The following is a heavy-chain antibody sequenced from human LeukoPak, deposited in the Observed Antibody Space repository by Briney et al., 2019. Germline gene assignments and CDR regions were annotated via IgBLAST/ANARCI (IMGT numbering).Heavy chain of an antibody. V-gene: IGHV5-51*01. CDR2: IYPGDSDT. Sequence: GESLKISCKGSGYSFTSYWIGWVRQMPGKGLEWMGIIYPGDSDTRYSPSFQGQVSISADKSTSTAYLQWSSVKASDTAMYYCARLRSGWDFDYWGQGSLVTVSS. CDR3: ARLRSGWDFDY. D-gene: IGHD6-19*01. J-gene: IGHJ4*02. CDR1: GYSFTSYW.